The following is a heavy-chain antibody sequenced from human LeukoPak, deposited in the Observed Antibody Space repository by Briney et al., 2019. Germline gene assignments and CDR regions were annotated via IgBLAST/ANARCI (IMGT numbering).Heavy chain of an antibody. CDR3: ARQPGRSSSSWYEDSDYYYYGMDV. CDR1: GGSISSSSYY. J-gene: IGHJ6*02. V-gene: IGHV4-39*01. CDR2: IYYSGST. Sequence: PSETLSLTCTVSGGSISSSSYYWGWIRQPPGKGLEWIGSIYYSGSTYYNPSLKSRVTISVDTSKNQFSLKLSSVTAADTAVYYCARQPGRSSSSWYEDSDYYYYGMDVWGQGTTVTVSS. D-gene: IGHD6-13*01.